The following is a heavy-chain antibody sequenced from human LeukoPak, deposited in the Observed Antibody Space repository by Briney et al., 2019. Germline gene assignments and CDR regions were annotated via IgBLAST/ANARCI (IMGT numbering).Heavy chain of an antibody. CDR1: GGSIRSYY. CDR2: IYYSGST. J-gene: IGHJ5*02. V-gene: IGHV4-59*08. CDR3: ARHENYNWFDP. Sequence: KTSETLSLTCTVSGGSIRSYYWSWIRQPPGKGLEWIGYIYYSGSTNYNPSLKSRVTISVDTSKNQFSLKLSSMTAADTAVYYCARHENYNWFDPWGQGTLVTVSS.